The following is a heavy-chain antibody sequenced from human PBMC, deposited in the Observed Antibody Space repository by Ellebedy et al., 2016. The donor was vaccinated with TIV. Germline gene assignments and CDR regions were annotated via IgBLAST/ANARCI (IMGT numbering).Heavy chain of an antibody. CDR1: GFTVSSNY. V-gene: IGHV3-53*05. D-gene: IGHD3-10*01. CDR2: IYSGGST. Sequence: GESLKISCAASGFTVSSNYMSWVRQAPGKGLVWVSVIYSGGSTYYADSVKGRFTISRDNSKNTLYLQMNSLRAEDTAVYYCARDEGSGSHYYYYYGMDVWGQGTTVTVSS. J-gene: IGHJ6*02. CDR3: ARDEGSGSHYYYYYGMDV.